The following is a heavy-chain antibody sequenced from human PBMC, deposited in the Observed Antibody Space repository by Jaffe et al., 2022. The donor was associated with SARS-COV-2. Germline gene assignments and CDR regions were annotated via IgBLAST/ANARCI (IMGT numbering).Heavy chain of an antibody. D-gene: IGHD2-21*02. Sequence: QVQLMQSGAEVKKPGASVKVSCKTSGYTFTGYYIHWVRQAPGQGLEWMGRVNANSGGTKYAQKFQGRVTMTRDRSTTTAYIELSGLRSEDTAVYYCARVPIVVGTPRDYGMDVWGQGTTVTVSS. V-gene: IGHV1-2*06. CDR2: VNANSGGT. CDR3: ARVPIVVGTPRDYGMDV. J-gene: IGHJ6*02. CDR1: GYTFTGYY.